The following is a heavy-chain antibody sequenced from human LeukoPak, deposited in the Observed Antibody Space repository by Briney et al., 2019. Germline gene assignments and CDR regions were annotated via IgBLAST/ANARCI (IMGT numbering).Heavy chain of an antibody. J-gene: IGHJ6*02. CDR3: ARDTWNDVARYYYGMDV. D-gene: IGHD1-1*01. V-gene: IGHV4-59*12. CDR2: IYYSGST. CDR1: GGSISSYY. Sequence: SETLSLTCTVSGGSISSYYWSWIRQPPGKGLEWIGYIYYSGSTNYNPSLKSRVTISVDTSKNQFSLKLSSVTAADTAVYYCARDTWNDVARYYYGMDVWGQGTTVTVSS.